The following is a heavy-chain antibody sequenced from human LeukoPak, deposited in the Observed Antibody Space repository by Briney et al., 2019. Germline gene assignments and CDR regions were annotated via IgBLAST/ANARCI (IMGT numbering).Heavy chain of an antibody. CDR2: IYYSGST. D-gene: IGHD1-1*01. Sequence: SETLSLTCTVSGGSISSYYWSWIRQPPGKGLEWIGYIYYSGSTNYNPSLKSRVTISVDTSKNQFSLKLSSVTAADTAVYYCARMLGLTRNWFDPWGQGTLVTVSS. CDR1: GGSISSYY. V-gene: IGHV4-59*01. J-gene: IGHJ5*02. CDR3: ARMLGLTRNWFDP.